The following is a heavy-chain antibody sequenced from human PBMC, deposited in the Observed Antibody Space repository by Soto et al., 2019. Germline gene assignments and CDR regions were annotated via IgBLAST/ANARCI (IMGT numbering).Heavy chain of an antibody. V-gene: IGHV3-21*02. D-gene: IGHD6-13*01. CDR3: VRGTYSRRPNEGEF. CDR2: ITSTGNYI. J-gene: IGHJ4*02. CDR1: GFTFSTYA. Sequence: EVQLVESGGGLVQPGGSLRLSCTASGFTFSTYAMNWVRQAPGKGLEWVSSITSTGNYIYYADSLKGRFTISRDNAKNSVYLEMNNLRAEDTAVYFCVRGTYSRRPNEGEFWGQGTLLTVSS.